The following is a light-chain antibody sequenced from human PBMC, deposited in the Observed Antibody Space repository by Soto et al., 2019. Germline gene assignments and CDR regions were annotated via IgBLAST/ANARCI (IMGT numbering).Light chain of an antibody. CDR3: QQSFITPWT. J-gene: IGKJ1*01. V-gene: IGKV1-39*01. CDR2: GAS. Sequence: DIQLTQSPSSLSASVGDRVTITCRASQSISDYLNWYQQKPGTAPKLLIYGASTLQSGVPSRFSGSASETDFTLTISSLQPGDFATYYCQQSFITPWTFGQGTKVYIK. CDR1: QSISDY.